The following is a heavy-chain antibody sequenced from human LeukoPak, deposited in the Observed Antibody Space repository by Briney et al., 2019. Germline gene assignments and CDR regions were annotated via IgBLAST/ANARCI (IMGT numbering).Heavy chain of an antibody. CDR3: ATTTGLYGGIPWGY. J-gene: IGHJ4*02. Sequence: ASVKVSCKTSGYTFTSYGISWLRQAPGQGLEWMGWISAYKGDTDYAQKFQGRVTMTEDTSTDTAYMELSSLRSEDTAVYYCATTTGLYGGIPWGYWGQGTLVTVSS. CDR2: ISAYKGDT. D-gene: IGHD4-23*01. V-gene: IGHV1-18*01. CDR1: GYTFTSYG.